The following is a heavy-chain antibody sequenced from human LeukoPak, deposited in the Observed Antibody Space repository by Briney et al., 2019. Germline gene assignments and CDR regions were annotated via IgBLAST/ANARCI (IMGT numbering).Heavy chain of an antibody. V-gene: IGHV4-39*01. J-gene: IGHJ4*02. Sequence: SETLSLTCTVSGGSISSSSYYWGWIRQPPGKGLEWIGSIYYSGSTYYNPSLKSRVTISVDTSKNQFSLKLSSVTAADTAVYYCARSSLEAAFFIWGRGTLVTVSS. CDR1: GGSISSSSYY. CDR2: IYYSGST. D-gene: IGHD2-15*01. CDR3: ARSSLEAAFFI.